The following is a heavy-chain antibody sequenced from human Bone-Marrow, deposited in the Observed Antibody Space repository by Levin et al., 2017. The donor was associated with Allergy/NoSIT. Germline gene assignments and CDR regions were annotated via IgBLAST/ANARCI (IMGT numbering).Heavy chain of an antibody. CDR1: GFTVSSYG. CDR3: ARDIDTTSHYSRFDP. V-gene: IGHV3-33*01. J-gene: IGHJ5*02. D-gene: IGHD3-9*01. CDR2: FWANGYSK. Sequence: GGSLRLSCAASGFTVSSYGMHWVRQAPGKGLEWVAVFWANGYSKYYADSVKGRFTISRDNSENTLYLQMNSLRVEDTAVYYCARDIDTTSHYSRFDPWGQGALVTVSS.